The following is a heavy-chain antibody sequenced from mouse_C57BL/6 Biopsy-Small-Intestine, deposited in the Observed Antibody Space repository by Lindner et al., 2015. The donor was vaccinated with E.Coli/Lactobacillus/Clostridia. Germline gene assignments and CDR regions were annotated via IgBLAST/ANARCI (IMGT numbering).Heavy chain of an antibody. CDR1: GDTFTGYF. CDR2: INPNSGDT. Sequence: SVKVSCKAYGDTFTGYFIHWVRQAPVQGLEWMGWINPNSGDTKYAQKFQDWVTMTSDTSISTAYLELSRLKSDDTAVYFCARGLLRGYGGNSPPYFDSWGQGTLVTVSS. J-gene: IGHJ4*01. D-gene: IGHD1-1*01. CDR3: ARGLLRGYGGNSPPYFDS. V-gene: IGHV1-84*02.